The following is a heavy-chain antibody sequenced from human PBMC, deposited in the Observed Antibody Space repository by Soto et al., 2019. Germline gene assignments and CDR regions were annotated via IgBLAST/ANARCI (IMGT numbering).Heavy chain of an antibody. V-gene: IGHV1-8*01. CDR2: MNPNSGNT. CDR3: AIVAPYDFGSGYYRGGYYYYMDG. CDR1: GYTFTSYD. D-gene: IGHD3-3*01. Sequence: QVQLVQSGAEVKKPGASVKVSCKASGYTFTSYDINWVRQATGQGLEWMGWMNPNSGNTGYAQKFQGRVTMTRNTSISTAYMELSSLRSEDTAVYYCAIVAPYDFGSGYYRGGYYYYMDGWGKGTTVTVSS. J-gene: IGHJ6*03.